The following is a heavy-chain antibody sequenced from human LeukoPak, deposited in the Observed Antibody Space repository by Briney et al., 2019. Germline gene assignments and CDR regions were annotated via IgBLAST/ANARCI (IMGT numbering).Heavy chain of an antibody. Sequence: GGSLRLSCAASGFTFSSYSMNWVRQAPGKGLEWVSSISSSSSYIYYADSVKGRFTISRDNAKNSLYLQMNSLRAEDTAVYYCAKDICSSTSCYTFDYWGQGTLVTVSS. J-gene: IGHJ4*02. CDR3: AKDICSSTSCYTFDY. D-gene: IGHD2-2*02. CDR2: ISSSSSYI. CDR1: GFTFSSYS. V-gene: IGHV3-21*01.